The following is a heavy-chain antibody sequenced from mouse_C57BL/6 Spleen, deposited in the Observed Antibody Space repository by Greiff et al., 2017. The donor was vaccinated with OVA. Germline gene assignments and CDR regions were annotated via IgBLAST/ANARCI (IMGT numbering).Heavy chain of an antibody. CDR2: IRLKSDNYAT. V-gene: IGHV6-3*01. CDR1: GFTFSNYW. Sequence: EVKLQESGGGLVQPGGSMKLSCVASGFTFSNYWMNWVRQSPEKGLEWVAQIRLKSDNYATHYAESVKGRFTISRDDSKSSVYLQMNNLRAEDTGIYYCTDYGSSLWYFDVWGTGTTVTVSS. D-gene: IGHD1-1*01. J-gene: IGHJ1*03. CDR3: TDYGSSLWYFDV.